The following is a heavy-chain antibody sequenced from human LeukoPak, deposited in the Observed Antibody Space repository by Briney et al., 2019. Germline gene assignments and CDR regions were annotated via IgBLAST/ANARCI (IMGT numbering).Heavy chain of an antibody. CDR1: GYTFTSYY. Sequence: GASVKVSCKASGYTFTSYYMHWVGQAPGQGLEWMGIINPSGGSTSYAQKFQGRVTMTRDTSTSTAYMELSSLRSEDTAVYYCAREGLAMVRGVEFDYWGQGTLVTVSS. CDR3: AREGLAMVRGVEFDY. CDR2: INPSGGST. J-gene: IGHJ4*02. D-gene: IGHD3-10*01. V-gene: IGHV1-46*01.